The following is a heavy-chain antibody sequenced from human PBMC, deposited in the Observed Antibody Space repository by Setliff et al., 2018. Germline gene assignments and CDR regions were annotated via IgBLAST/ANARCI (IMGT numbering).Heavy chain of an antibody. Sequence: SETLSLTCTVSGGSISSSDFYWGWIRQPPGKGLEWIGSIYYSGTTYYNPSLKSPVTISIDTSKNQFSLKLSSVTAADTAIYYCARHDARGYYYYMDVWGEGTAVTVSS. CDR2: IYYSGTT. D-gene: IGHD3-10*01. J-gene: IGHJ6*03. CDR1: GGSISSSDFY. V-gene: IGHV4-39*01. CDR3: ARHDARGYYYYMDV.